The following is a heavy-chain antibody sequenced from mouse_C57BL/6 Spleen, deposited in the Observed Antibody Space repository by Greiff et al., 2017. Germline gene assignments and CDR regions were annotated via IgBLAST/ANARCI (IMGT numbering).Heavy chain of an antibody. Sequence: EVKLVESGGGLVQPGGSLKLSCAASGFTFSDYYMYWVRQTPEKRLEWVAYISNGGGSTYYPDTVKGRFTISRDNAKNTLYLQMSRLKSEDTAMYYCARPFTTDGAMDYWGQGTSVTVSS. CDR2: ISNGGGST. CDR3: ARPFTTDGAMDY. CDR1: GFTFSDYY. J-gene: IGHJ4*01. D-gene: IGHD1-1*01. V-gene: IGHV5-12*01.